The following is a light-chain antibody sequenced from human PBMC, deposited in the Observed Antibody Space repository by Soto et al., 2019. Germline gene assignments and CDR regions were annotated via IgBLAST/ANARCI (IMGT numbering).Light chain of an antibody. CDR3: ATWDDSLNGPV. CDR2: GVS. CDR1: SSDIGAYNF. Sequence: QSALTQPPSASGSPGQSVSISCTGTSSDIGAYNFVSWYQQHPGKAPRLMIYGVSKRPSGVPDRFSGSKSGNTASLTVSGLQAEDEADYYCATWDDSLNGPVFGGGTKLTVL. J-gene: IGLJ3*02. V-gene: IGLV2-8*01.